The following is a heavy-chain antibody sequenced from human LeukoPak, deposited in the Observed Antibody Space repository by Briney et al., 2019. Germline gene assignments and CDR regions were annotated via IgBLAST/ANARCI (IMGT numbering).Heavy chain of an antibody. CDR2: IIPIFGTA. D-gene: IGHD6-19*01. CDR1: GGTFSSYA. J-gene: IGHJ4*02. Sequence: SVKVSCKASGGTFSSYAISWVRQAPGQGLEWMGGIIPIFGTANYAQKFQGRVTITADESTSTAYMELSSLRSEDTAVYYCASGRYSSGWCFDYWGQGTLVTVSS. CDR3: ASGRYSSGWCFDY. V-gene: IGHV1-69*01.